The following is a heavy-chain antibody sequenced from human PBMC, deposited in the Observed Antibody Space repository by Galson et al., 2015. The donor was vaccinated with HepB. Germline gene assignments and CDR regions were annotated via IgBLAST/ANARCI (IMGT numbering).Heavy chain of an antibody. CDR3: ARAAGKWEQTGAFDI. J-gene: IGHJ3*02. Sequence: SLRLSCAAPGFTVSSNYMSWVRQAPGKGLEWVSIIYSSGTTYYADSVKGRFTISRDNSKNTLYLQMNSLRAEDTAVYYCARAAGKWEQTGAFDIWGQGTMVTVSS. V-gene: IGHV3-53*01. CDR1: GFTVSSNY. D-gene: IGHD1-26*01. CDR2: IYSSGTT.